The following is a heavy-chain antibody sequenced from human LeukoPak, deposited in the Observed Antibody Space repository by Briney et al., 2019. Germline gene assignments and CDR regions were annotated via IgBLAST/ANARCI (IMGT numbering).Heavy chain of an antibody. J-gene: IGHJ5*02. V-gene: IGHV3-11*01. CDR3: ATDGAGFDT. Sequence: GGSLRLPCVASGFTFSDYYMSWIRQAPGKGLEWLSYINIAGSNTHYADSVMGRFTVSRDNAKKSLYLQMNNLRAEDTAVYYCATDGAGFDTWGQGVLVTVSS. CDR1: GFTFSDYY. CDR2: INIAGSNT.